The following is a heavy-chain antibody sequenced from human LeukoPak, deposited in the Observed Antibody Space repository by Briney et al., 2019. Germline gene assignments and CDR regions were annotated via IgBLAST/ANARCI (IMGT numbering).Heavy chain of an antibody. CDR3: ARSYGP. D-gene: IGHD5-18*01. Sequence: PSETLSLTCAVYGGPFSGYYWSWIRQPPGKGLEWIGEINHSGSTNYNPSLKSRVTISVDTSKNQFSLKLSSVTAADTAVYYCARSYGPWGQGTLVTVSS. CDR1: GGPFSGYY. V-gene: IGHV4-34*01. CDR2: INHSGST. J-gene: IGHJ5*02.